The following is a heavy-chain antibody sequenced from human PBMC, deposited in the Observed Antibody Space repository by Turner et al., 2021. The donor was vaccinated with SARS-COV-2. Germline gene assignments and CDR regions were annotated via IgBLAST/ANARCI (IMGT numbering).Heavy chain of an antibody. J-gene: IGHJ3*02. CDR1: GSTFSSYS. Sequence: EVQLVESGGGLVKPGGSMRLACAASGSTFSSYSMNWVRQAPGRGLEWVSCISSCSSYIYYADSVKGRFTISRDNAKNSLYLQMNSLRAEDTAVYYCARWDNYYDSSGYYPDAFDIWGQGTMVTVSS. CDR3: ARWDNYYDSSGYYPDAFDI. V-gene: IGHV3-21*01. D-gene: IGHD3-22*01. CDR2: ISSCSSYI.